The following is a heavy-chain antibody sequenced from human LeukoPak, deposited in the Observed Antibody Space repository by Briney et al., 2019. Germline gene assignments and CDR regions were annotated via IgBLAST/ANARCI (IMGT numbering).Heavy chain of an antibody. Sequence: GSSVKVSCKASGGTFSSYAISWVRQVPGQGLEWMGGIIPIFGTANYAQKFQGRVTITADKSTSTAYMELSSLRSEDTAVYYCARSTMMEPYRTDYWGQGTLVTVSS. D-gene: IGHD3-22*01. CDR2: IIPIFGTA. V-gene: IGHV1-69*06. CDR1: GGTFSSYA. CDR3: ARSTMMEPYRTDY. J-gene: IGHJ4*02.